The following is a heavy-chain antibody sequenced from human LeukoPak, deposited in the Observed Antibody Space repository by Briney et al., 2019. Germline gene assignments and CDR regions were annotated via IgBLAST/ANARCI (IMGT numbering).Heavy chain of an antibody. Sequence: GRSLRLSCAASGFTFSSYAMHWVRQAPGKGLEWVAVISYDGSNKYYADSVKGRFTISRDNSKNTLYLQMNSLRAEDTAVYYCASEYYSNYDYWGQGTLVTVSS. J-gene: IGHJ4*02. CDR2: ISYDGSNK. CDR3: ASEYYSNYDY. D-gene: IGHD4-11*01. CDR1: GFTFSSYA. V-gene: IGHV3-30*04.